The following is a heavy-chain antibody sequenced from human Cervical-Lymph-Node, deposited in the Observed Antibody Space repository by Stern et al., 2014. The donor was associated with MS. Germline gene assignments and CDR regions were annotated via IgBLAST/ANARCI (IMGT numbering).Heavy chain of an antibody. CDR1: GGTFSRYA. V-gene: IGHV1-69*01. CDR2: IIPIFSTP. CDR3: ARLSGDLYYYGMDV. D-gene: IGHD3-10*01. J-gene: IGHJ6*02. Sequence: VQLEESVAEVKNPGSSAKVSCKASGGTFSRYAISWVRQYPGQWLEWMGGIIPIFSTPNYAQKFQGRVTITADESTSTAYMELSSLRSEDTAVYYCARLSGDLYYYGMDVWGQGTTVTVSS.